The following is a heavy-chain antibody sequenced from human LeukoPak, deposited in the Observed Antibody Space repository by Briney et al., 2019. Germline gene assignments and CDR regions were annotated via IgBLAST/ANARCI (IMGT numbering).Heavy chain of an antibody. CDR1: GYRFPTSW. V-gene: IGHV5-51*01. D-gene: IGHD3-10*01. CDR3: ARGAYGSGSSYNFYGMDV. Sequence: GEALKISCKGSGYRFPTSWIAWVRQMPGKGFEWMGVIYPDDPDTIYNPSFEGQVTFSVDKSISTAYLQWSSLKAPDTAIYYCARGAYGSGSSYNFYGMDVWGQGTPVAVSS. CDR2: IYPDDPDT. J-gene: IGHJ6*02.